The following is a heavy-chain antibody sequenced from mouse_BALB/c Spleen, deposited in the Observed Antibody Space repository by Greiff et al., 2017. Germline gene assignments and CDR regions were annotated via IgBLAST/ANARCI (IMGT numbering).Heavy chain of an antibody. CDR3: TRRTVGAMDY. D-gene: IGHD1-1*01. CDR1: GYTFTDYE. CDR2: IDPETGGT. Sequence: VQLQQSGAELVRPGASVTLSCKASGYTFTDYEMHWVKQTPVHGLEWIGAIDPETGGTAYNQKFKGKATLTADKSSSTAYMELRSLTSEDSAVYYCTRRTVGAMDYWGQGTSVTVSS. V-gene: IGHV1-15*01. J-gene: IGHJ4*01.